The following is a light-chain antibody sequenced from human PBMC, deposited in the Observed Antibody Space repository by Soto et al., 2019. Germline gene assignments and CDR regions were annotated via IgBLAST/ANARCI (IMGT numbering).Light chain of an antibody. J-gene: IGLJ1*01. CDR3: TAYRDTSXLGV. CDR2: EVT. V-gene: IGLV2-14*01. CDR1: SSDVCGYNY. Sequence: QSLLTQPASVSGSPGRAITISCTGTSSDVCGYNYFSWYQQHPGRAPTMIIYEVTNRPSGVSDRFSGSKSGNTAFLTISGLQAEDEDDYFCTAYRDTSXLGVVGTGTKVXV.